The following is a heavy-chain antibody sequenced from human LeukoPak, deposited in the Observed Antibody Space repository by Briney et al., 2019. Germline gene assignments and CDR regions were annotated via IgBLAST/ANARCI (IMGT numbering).Heavy chain of an antibody. D-gene: IGHD1-1*01. J-gene: IGHJ4*02. Sequence: GGSLRLSCAASGFTFGSYSMNWVRQVPGKGLEWVSHISSSSGTKNFADSVKGRFSISRDNAKNSVFLQMNSLRDDGTGVYYCARESNWNFDYWGQGTLVAVSS. CDR3: ARESNWNFDY. CDR2: ISSSSGTK. CDR1: GFTFGSYS. V-gene: IGHV3-48*02.